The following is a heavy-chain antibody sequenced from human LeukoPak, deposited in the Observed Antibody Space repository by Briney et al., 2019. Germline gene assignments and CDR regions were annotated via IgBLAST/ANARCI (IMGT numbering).Heavy chain of an antibody. V-gene: IGHV3-23*01. D-gene: IGHD3-10*02. CDR2: ISFSGRST. Sequence: TGGSLRLSCAVSGFTFSDYAMSWVRQAPGKGLEWVLGISFSGRSTNYADSVKGRFAISRDNSRSMLFLQLNSLRAEDTALYYCARDLHYYVAMDVWGQGTTVTVSS. J-gene: IGHJ6*02. CDR1: GFTFSDYA. CDR3: ARDLHYYVAMDV.